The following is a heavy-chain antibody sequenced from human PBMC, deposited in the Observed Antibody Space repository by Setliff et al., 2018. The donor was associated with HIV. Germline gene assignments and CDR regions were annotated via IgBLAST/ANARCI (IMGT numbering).Heavy chain of an antibody. CDR2: IYYTGST. Sequence: KSSETLSLTCTVSSDSIRFYYWTWIRQPPGKGLEWIGNIYYTGSTNYNPSLTSRITISIDTSKSQFSLKLTSVAAADTAVYYCARDSGGYNYGFAVGSFDYWGQGALVTVSS. J-gene: IGHJ4*02. CDR3: ARDSGGYNYGFAVGSFDY. D-gene: IGHD5-18*01. CDR1: SDSIRFYY. V-gene: IGHV4-59*01.